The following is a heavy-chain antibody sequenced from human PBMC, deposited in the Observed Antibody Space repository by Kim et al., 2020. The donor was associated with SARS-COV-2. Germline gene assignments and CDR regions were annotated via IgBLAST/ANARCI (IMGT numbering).Heavy chain of an antibody. D-gene: IGHD3-16*01. J-gene: IGHJ4*02. CDR3: ARGAMVGQLFDY. Sequence: SYADSVKDRCTISRDNAKNTLYLQMNSLRVEDTAVYLCARGAMVGQLFDYWGQGTLVTVSS. V-gene: IGHV3-74*01.